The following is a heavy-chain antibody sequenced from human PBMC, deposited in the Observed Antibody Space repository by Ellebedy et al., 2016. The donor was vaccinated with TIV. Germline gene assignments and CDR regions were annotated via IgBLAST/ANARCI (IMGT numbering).Heavy chain of an antibody. CDR3: ARRGSYGDYAVQINSWFDT. CDR1: GFSFRSYW. Sequence: GESLKISCAASGFSFRSYWMSWVRQAPGKGLEWVANIYQDGSDQYYVDSVKGRFTISRDNADNSLFLQMNSLRAEETAVYYCARRGSYGDYAVQINSWFDTWGRGTLVAVSS. D-gene: IGHD4-17*01. J-gene: IGHJ5*02. V-gene: IGHV3-7*01. CDR2: IYQDGSDQ.